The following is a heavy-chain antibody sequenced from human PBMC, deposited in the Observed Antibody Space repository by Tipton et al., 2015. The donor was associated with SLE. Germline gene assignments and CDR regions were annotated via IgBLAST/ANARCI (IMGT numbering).Heavy chain of an antibody. J-gene: IGHJ3*02. V-gene: IGHV4-61*02. CDR2: IYTSGST. D-gene: IGHD5-12*01. CDR3: ARDSAGRGYSGFLGI. CDR1: GGSISSGSYY. Sequence: TLSLTCTVSGGSISSGSYYWSWIRQPAGKGLEWIGRIYTSGSTNYNPSLKSRVPISVDTPKNQFSLKLSSVTAADTAVYYCARDSAGRGYSGFLGIWGQGTMVTVSS.